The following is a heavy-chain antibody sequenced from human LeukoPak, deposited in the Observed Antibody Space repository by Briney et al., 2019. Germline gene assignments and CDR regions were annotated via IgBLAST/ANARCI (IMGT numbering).Heavy chain of an antibody. J-gene: IGHJ3*02. CDR2: MNPNSGNT. D-gene: IGHD6-13*01. CDR1: GYTFTSYD. V-gene: IGHV1-8*03. CDR3: ASIPAAAAGRLGAFDI. Sequence: ASVKVSCKASGYTFTSYDINWVRQATGQGLEWMGWMNPNSGNTGYAQKFQGRVTITRNTSISTAYMELSSLRSEDTAVYYCASIPAAAAGRLGAFDIWGQGTMVTVSS.